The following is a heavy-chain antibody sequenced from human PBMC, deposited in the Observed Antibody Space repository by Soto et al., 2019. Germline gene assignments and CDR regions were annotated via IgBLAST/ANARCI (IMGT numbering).Heavy chain of an antibody. D-gene: IGHD3-3*01. CDR1: GGTFSSYA. CDR3: ARAKYYDFWSGLFFSY. CDR2: IIPIFGTA. V-gene: IGHV1-69*13. J-gene: IGHJ4*02. Sequence: SVKVSCKASGGTFSSYAISWVRQAPGQGLEWMGGIIPIFGTANYAQKFQGRVTITADESTSTAYMELSSLRSEDTAVYYCARAKYYDFWSGLFFSYWGQGTLVTVSS.